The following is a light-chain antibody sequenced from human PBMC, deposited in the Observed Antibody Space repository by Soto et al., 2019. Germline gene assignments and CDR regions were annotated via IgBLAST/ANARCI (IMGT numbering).Light chain of an antibody. J-gene: IGLJ3*02. CDR3: AAWDDSPNGPV. CDR1: SSNIGSHP. V-gene: IGLV1-44*01. CDR2: TDH. Sequence: QSVLTQPPSASGTPGQRVTISCSGSSSNIGSHPVNWYQQLPRTAPKLLIYTDHQRPSGVPDRFSGSRSGTSASLVISGLQSEDEADYYCAAWDDSPNGPVFGGGTKLTVL.